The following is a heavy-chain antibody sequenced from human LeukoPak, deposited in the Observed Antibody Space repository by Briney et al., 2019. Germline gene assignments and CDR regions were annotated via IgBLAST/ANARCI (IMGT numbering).Heavy chain of an antibody. CDR2: IDSDGTRT. V-gene: IGHV3-74*01. J-gene: IGHJ5*02. D-gene: IGHD2-21*02. Sequence: GGSLRLSCAASGFAFSTHWMHWVRQAPGKGLVWVSRIDSDGTRTTYADSVKGRFTISRDNAKNTLYLQMNSLRAEDTAVYYCARSPNCGGDCSWGQGTLVTVSS. CDR1: GFAFSTHW. CDR3: ARSPNCGGDCS.